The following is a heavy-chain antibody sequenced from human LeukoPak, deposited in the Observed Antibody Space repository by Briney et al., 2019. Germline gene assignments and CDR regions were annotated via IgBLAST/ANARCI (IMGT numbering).Heavy chain of an antibody. CDR2: MNPNSGNT. J-gene: IGHJ5*02. Sequence: ASVKVSCKASGYTFTSYDINWVRQATGQGLEWMGWMNPNSGNTGYAQKFQGRVTMTRNTSISTAYMELSSLRSEDTAVYYCARGLRTTRLLEWLSIRANWFDPWGQGTLVTVSS. CDR1: GYTFTSYD. V-gene: IGHV1-8*01. D-gene: IGHD3-3*01. CDR3: ARGLRTTRLLEWLSIRANWFDP.